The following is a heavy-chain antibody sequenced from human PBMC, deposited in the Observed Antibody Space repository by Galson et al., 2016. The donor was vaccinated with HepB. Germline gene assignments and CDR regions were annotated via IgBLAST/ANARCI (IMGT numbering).Heavy chain of an antibody. V-gene: IGHV3-11*01. D-gene: IGHD4-17*01. J-gene: IGHJ3*01. CDR2: ISSNGNSM. CDR3: ARDLPDDSVEYFDVFDL. Sequence: CAASGFTFSDYHLNWIRQAPGKGLEWISYISSNGNSMLYADSVRGRFSISRDNAKRSLYLQMTNLRAEDTAVYYCARDLPDDSVEYFDVFDLWGQGTMVTVSS. CDR1: GFTFSDYH.